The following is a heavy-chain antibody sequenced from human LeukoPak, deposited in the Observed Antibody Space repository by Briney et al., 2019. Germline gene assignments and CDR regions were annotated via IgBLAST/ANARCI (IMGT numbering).Heavy chain of an antibody. CDR3: ARGLAGFDY. CDR1: GLSFSSFA. D-gene: IGHD6-19*01. V-gene: IGHV3-53*04. CDR2: IYSGGST. J-gene: IGHJ4*02. Sequence: PGGSLRLSRAASGLSFSSFAMSWVRQGPARGLEWVSVIYSGGSTYYADSVKGRFTISRHNSKNTLYLQMNSLRAEDTAVYYCARGLAGFDYWGQGTLVTVSS.